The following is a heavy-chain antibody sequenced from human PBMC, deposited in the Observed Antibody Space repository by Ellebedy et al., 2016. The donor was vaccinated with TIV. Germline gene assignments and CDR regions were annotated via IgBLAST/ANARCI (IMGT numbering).Heavy chain of an antibody. CDR1: GFTFSSYA. CDR2: MWHGGISK. V-gene: IGHV3-33*01. D-gene: IGHD5-12*01. Sequence: GGSLRLSCATSGFTFSSYAMHWVRQAPGKGLEWVAVMWHGGISKDYADPAKGRFAISGDNSKNTLYLQMNNLRAEDTAVYYCARGEYSGYAPPAYWGQGTLVIVSS. J-gene: IGHJ4*02. CDR3: ARGEYSGYAPPAY.